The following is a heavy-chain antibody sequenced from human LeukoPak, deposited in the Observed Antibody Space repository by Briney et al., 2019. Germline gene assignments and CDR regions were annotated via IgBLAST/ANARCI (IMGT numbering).Heavy chain of an antibody. V-gene: IGHV3-23*01. D-gene: IGHD3-9*01. CDR3: AKDPQENGSDWFIRYFDL. CDR2: TSGRGDYT. J-gene: IGHJ5*02. Sequence: PGGSLRLSCAASGFTFSNYAMSWVRQAPGKGLEWVSATSGRGDYTYYADSVKGRFTISRDNSKNTVYLQMSSLRVEDTAVYYCAKDPQENGSDWFIRYFDLWGQGTLVSVSS. CDR1: GFTFSNYA.